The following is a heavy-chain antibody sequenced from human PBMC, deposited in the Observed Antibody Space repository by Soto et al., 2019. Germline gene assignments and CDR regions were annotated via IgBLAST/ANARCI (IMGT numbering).Heavy chain of an antibody. Sequence: PSETLSLTCTVSGGSISSGGHYWSWIRQHPGKGLEWIGFFYHSGTTSYNPSLKSRVTISVDTSKNQFSLKLSSVTAADTAVYYCARGLDRSSGWNYYYYYYGMDVWGQGTTVTVSS. CDR2: FYHSGTT. V-gene: IGHV4-31*03. CDR3: ARGLDRSSGWNYYYYYYGMDV. CDR1: GGSISSGGHY. J-gene: IGHJ6*02. D-gene: IGHD6-19*01.